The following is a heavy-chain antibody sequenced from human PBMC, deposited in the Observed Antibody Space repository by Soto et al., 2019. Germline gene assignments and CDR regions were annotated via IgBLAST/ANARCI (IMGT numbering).Heavy chain of an antibody. Sequence: PSETLSLTCTVSGGSISSSSYYWGRIRQPPGKGLEWIGYIYYSGSTYYNPSLKSRVTISVDTSKNQFSLKLSSVTAADTAVYYCAREAGCGGDCAPAFDYWGQGTLVTVSS. V-gene: IGHV4-30-4*08. D-gene: IGHD2-21*02. CDR3: AREAGCGGDCAPAFDY. J-gene: IGHJ4*02. CDR1: GGSISSSSYY. CDR2: IYYSGST.